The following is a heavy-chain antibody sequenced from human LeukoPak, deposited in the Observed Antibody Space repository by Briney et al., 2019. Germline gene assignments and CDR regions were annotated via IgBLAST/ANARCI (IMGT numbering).Heavy chain of an antibody. J-gene: IGHJ6*03. CDR2: IDYSGST. CDR1: GGSISGHY. CDR3: ARESPVRDGYFYYYYMDV. V-gene: IGHV4-59*11. D-gene: IGHD5-24*01. Sequence: SGTLSLTCSVSGGSISGHYWSWIRQPPGKGLEWIGYIDYSGSTNNNPSLKSRVTISVDTSNNQLSLKLTSVTAADTAVYYCARESPVRDGYFYYYYMDVWGKGTTVTISS.